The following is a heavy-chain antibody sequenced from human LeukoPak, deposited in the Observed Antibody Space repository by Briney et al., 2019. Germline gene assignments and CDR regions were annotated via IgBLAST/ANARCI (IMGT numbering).Heavy chain of an antibody. CDR1: GYTLTELS. D-gene: IGHD2-2*02. J-gene: IGHJ5*02. Sequence: ASVKVSCKVSGYTLTELSMHWVRQAPGKGLEWMGGFDPEDGETIYAQKFLGRVTMTEDTSTDTAYMELSSLRSEDTAVYYCATIHLACSSTSCYMDWFDPWGQGTLVTVSS. CDR3: ATIHLACSSTSCYMDWFDP. CDR2: FDPEDGET. V-gene: IGHV1-24*01.